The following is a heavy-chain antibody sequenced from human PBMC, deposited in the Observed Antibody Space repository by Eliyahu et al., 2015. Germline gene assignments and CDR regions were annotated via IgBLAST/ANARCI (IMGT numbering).Heavy chain of an antibody. CDR2: INSDGSST. J-gene: IGHJ4*02. V-gene: IGHV3-74*01. Sequence: WVRQAPGKGLVWVSRINSDGSSTSYADSVKGRFTISRDNAKNTLYLQMNSLRAEDTAVYYCARAAAGFGYWGQGTLVTVSS. CDR3: ARAAAGFGY. D-gene: IGHD6-13*01.